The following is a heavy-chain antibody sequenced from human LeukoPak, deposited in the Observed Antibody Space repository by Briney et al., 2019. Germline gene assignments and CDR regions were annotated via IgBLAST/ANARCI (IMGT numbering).Heavy chain of an antibody. CDR3: ASGGIAARGGYYYYMDV. D-gene: IGHD6-6*01. Sequence: ASVKVSCKASGGTFSSYAISWVRQAPGQGLEWMGGIIPIFGTANYAQKFQGRVTITADESTSTAYMELSSLRSEDTAVYYCASGGIAARGGYYYYMDVWGKGTTVTVSS. V-gene: IGHV1-69*01. CDR1: GGTFSSYA. J-gene: IGHJ6*03. CDR2: IIPIFGTA.